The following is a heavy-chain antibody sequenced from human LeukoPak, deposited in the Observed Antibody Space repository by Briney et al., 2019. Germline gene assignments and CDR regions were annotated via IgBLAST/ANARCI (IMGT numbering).Heavy chain of an antibody. CDR1: GFTFSSYW. D-gene: IGHD3-3*01. V-gene: IGHV3-74*01. CDR3: AREDFWSGYLDY. J-gene: IGHJ4*02. Sequence: PGGSLRLSCAASGFTFSSYWMHWVRQAPGKGLVWVSRINSDGSSTSYADSVKGRFTISRDNAKNTLCLQMNSLRAEDTAVYYCAREDFWSGYLDYWGQGTLVTVSS. CDR2: INSDGSST.